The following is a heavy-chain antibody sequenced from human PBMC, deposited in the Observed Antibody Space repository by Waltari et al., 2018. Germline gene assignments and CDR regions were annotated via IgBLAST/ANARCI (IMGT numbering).Heavy chain of an antibody. CDR1: GGPITSHNW. Sequence: QVQLQESGPRLVKPAGTLSLTCAVSGGPITSHNWWTWVRQPPGKGLEWIGDIYQSGSTNYNPSLKNRVTMSVDKSNNLFSLNLTSVTAADTAVYYCARERGIASRRIDYWGQGALVTVSS. D-gene: IGHD6-6*01. V-gene: IGHV4-4*02. CDR2: IYQSGST. J-gene: IGHJ4*02. CDR3: ARERGIASRRIDY.